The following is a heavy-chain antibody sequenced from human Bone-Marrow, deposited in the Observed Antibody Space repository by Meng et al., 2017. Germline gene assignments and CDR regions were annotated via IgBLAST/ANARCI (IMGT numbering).Heavy chain of an antibody. CDR3: ARTRDFWSGYYIIDY. Sequence: KVSCKGSGYSFTSYWIGWVRQMPGKGLEWMGIIYPGDSDTRYSPSFQGQVTISADKSISTAYLQWSSLEASDTAMYYCARTRDFWSGYYIIDYWGQGTLVTVSS. CDR1: GYSFTSYW. V-gene: IGHV5-51*01. CDR2: IYPGDSDT. D-gene: IGHD3-3*01. J-gene: IGHJ4*02.